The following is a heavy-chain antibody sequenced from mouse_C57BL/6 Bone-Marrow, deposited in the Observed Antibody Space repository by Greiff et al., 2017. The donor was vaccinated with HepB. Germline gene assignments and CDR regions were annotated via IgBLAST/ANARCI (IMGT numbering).Heavy chain of an antibody. CDR2: IYPGDGDT. CDR1: GYAFSSYW. Sequence: VQLQQSGAELVKPGASVKISCKASGYAFSSYWMNWVKQRPGKGLEWIGQIYPGDGDTNYNGKFKGKATLTADKYSSTAYMQLSSLTSEDSAVYFCARGAFYYGSCFAYWGQGTLVTVSA. D-gene: IGHD1-1*01. V-gene: IGHV1-80*01. CDR3: ARGAFYYGSCFAY. J-gene: IGHJ3*01.